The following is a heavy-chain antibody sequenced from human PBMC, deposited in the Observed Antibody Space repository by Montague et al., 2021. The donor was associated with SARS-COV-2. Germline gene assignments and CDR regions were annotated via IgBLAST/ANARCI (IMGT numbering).Heavy chain of an antibody. CDR1: GGPFSGNY. CDR3: ARGGVDYCCGDCWNYYDMDV. CDR2: INHERNS. Sequence: SETLSLTCGVHGGPFSGNYWTWIRQSPGKGLEWIGEINHERNSRYIPSLKSRVTLSIDTTNKQFSLRLSSVTAADTAVFLCARGGVDYCCGDCWNYYDMDVWGQGTTVTVSS. D-gene: IGHD2-21*02. V-gene: IGHV4-34*01. J-gene: IGHJ6*02.